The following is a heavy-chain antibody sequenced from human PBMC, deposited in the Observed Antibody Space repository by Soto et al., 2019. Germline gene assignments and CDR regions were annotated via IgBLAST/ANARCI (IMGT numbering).Heavy chain of an antibody. CDR3: ATYLDCSGGSCYSGFDY. CDR1: GGSFSGYY. V-gene: IGHV4-34*01. CDR2: INHSGST. J-gene: IGHJ4*02. D-gene: IGHD2-15*01. Sequence: SETLSLTCAVYGGSFSGYYWSWIRQPPGKGLEWIGEINHSGSTNYNPSLKSRVTISVDTSKNQFSLKLSSVTAADTAVYYCATYLDCSGGSCYSGFDYWGQGTLVTVSP.